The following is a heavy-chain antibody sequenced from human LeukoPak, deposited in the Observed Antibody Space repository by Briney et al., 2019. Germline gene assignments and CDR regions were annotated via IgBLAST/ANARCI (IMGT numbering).Heavy chain of an antibody. CDR2: FFYSGKT. Sequence: SETLSLTCTVSGASISSYHWSWIRQPPGKGLEWIGCFFYSGKTNYKSSFLSRLTISEDTSKNQVSLKLTSVTAADTAVYFCARHRGNSFGYDFDDWGQGHLVTVSS. D-gene: IGHD5-18*01. CDR3: ARHRGNSFGYDFDD. J-gene: IGHJ4*02. V-gene: IGHV4-59*08. CDR1: GASISSYH.